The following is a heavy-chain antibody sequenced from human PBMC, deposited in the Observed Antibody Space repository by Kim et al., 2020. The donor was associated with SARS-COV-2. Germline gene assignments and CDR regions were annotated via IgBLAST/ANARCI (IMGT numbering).Heavy chain of an antibody. J-gene: IGHJ6*01. V-gene: IGHV4-31*03. Sequence: SETLSLTCTVSGGSISSGGYYWSWIRQHPGKGLEWIGYIYYSGSTYYNPSLKSRVTISVDTSKNQFSLKLSSVTAADTAVYYCARDPLNNLAPFGYYCYYGMNVWGRGATVTVSS. D-gene: IGHD3-3*01. CDR3: ARDPLNNLAPFGYYCYYGMNV. CDR1: GGSISSGGYY. CDR2: IYYSGST.